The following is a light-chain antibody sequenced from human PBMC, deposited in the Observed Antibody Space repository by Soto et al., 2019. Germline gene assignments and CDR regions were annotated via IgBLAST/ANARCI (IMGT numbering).Light chain of an antibody. CDR3: QQRSNWPLIT. Sequence: EIVLTPSPATLSLSPGERDTLSCRASQSVSSYLAWYQQKPGQAPRLLIYDASNRATGIPARFSGSGSGTDFTLTISSLEPEDFAVYYCQQRSNWPLITFGQGTRLEIK. J-gene: IGKJ5*01. CDR1: QSVSSY. V-gene: IGKV3-11*01. CDR2: DAS.